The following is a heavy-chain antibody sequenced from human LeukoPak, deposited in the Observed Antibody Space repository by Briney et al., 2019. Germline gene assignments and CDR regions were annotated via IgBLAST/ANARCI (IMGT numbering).Heavy chain of an antibody. Sequence: SSVKVSCKASGGTXSSYAISWVRQAPGQGLEWMGRSIPILGIANYAQKFQGRVTITADKSTSTAYMELSSLRSEDTAVYYCARAGLPRHYYGSGSYDAFDIWGQGTMVTVSS. CDR3: ARAGLPRHYYGSGSYDAFDI. V-gene: IGHV1-69*04. J-gene: IGHJ3*02. D-gene: IGHD3-10*01. CDR2: SIPILGIA. CDR1: GGTXSSYA.